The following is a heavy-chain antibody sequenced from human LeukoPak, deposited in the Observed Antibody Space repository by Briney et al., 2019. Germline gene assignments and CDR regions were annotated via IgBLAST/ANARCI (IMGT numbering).Heavy chain of an antibody. CDR3: AKAQDIVVVPAVYDY. CDR1: GFTFSSYW. V-gene: IGHV3-23*01. D-gene: IGHD2-2*01. Sequence: GGSLRLSCAASGFTFSSYWMSWVRQAPGKGLEWVSAISGSGGSTYYADSVKGRFTISRDNSKNTLYLQMNSLRAEDTAVYYCAKAQDIVVVPAVYDYWGQGTLVTVSS. J-gene: IGHJ4*02. CDR2: ISGSGGST.